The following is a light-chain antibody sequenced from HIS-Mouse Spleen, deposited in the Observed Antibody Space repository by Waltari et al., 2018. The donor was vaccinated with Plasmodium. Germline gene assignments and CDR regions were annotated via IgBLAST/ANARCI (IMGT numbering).Light chain of an antibody. V-gene: IGLV2-14*03. CDR1: SSDVGGYNY. CDR2: DVS. Sequence: QSALTQPASVSGSPGQSITISCTGTSSDVGGYNYVSWYQQNPGKAPKRMIYDVSNRPSGVSNRFSGSKSGNTASLTISGLQAEDEADYYCSSYSSSSTLGFGTGTKVTVL. CDR3: SSYSSSSTLG. J-gene: IGLJ1*01.